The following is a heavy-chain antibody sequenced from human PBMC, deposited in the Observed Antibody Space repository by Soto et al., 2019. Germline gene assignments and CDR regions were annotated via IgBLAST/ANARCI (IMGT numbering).Heavy chain of an antibody. V-gene: IGHV1-18*01. CDR2: ISAHKGNR. CDR1: GYTFTSYG. Sequence: QVQLVQSGDEVKKPGASVKVSCKASGYTFTSYGISWVRQAPGKGLEWMGWISAHKGNRKDAQKLQGRVTMTTDTSKSTAYMELRSLRSDDTAVYYCARDHGGGITFEWGQGTLVTVSS. CDR3: ARDHGGGITFE. J-gene: IGHJ4*02. D-gene: IGHD3-16*01.